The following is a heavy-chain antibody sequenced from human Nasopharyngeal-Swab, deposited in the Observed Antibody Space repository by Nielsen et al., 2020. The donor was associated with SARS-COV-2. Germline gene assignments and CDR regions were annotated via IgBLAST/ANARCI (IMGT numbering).Heavy chain of an antibody. Sequence: GGSLSLSCTASGFTFGDYAMSWVRQAPGKGLEWVGFIRSKAYGGTTEYAASVKGRFTISRDDSKSIAYLQMNSLKTEDTAVYYCTSWPPFTIFGVVVRGSGYGMDVWGQGTTVTVSS. V-gene: IGHV3-49*04. D-gene: IGHD3-3*01. J-gene: IGHJ6*02. CDR1: GFTFGDYA. CDR2: IRSKAYGGTT. CDR3: TSWPPFTIFGVVVRGSGYGMDV.